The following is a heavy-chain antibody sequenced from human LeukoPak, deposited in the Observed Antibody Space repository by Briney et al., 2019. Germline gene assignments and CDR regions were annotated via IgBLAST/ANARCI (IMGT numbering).Heavy chain of an antibody. V-gene: IGHV3-23*01. J-gene: IGHJ6*02. CDR2: ISGSGGST. Sequence: QPGGSLRLSCAASGFTFSSYAMSWVRQAPGKGLEWVSAISGSGGSTYYADSVKGRFTISRDNSKNTLYLQMNSLRAEDTAVYYCARDHSHSSGWYTPPPRNGMDVWGQGTTVTVSS. CDR3: ARDHSHSSGWYTPPPRNGMDV. CDR1: GFTFSSYA. D-gene: IGHD6-19*01.